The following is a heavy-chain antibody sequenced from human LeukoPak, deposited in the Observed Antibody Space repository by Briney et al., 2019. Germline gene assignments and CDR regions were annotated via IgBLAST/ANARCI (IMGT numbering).Heavy chain of an antibody. Sequence: PGGSLRLSCAASGFTFSSYSMNWVRQAPGKGLEWVSYISSSGSTIYYADSVKGRFTISRDNAKNSLYLQMNSLRAEDTAVYYCARDKWAGNYWGQETLVTVSS. V-gene: IGHV3-48*04. D-gene: IGHD1-26*01. J-gene: IGHJ4*02. CDR3: ARDKWAGNY. CDR1: GFTFSSYS. CDR2: ISSSGSTI.